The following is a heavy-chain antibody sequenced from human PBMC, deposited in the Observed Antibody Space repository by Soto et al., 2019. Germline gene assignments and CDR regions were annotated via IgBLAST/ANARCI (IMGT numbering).Heavy chain of an antibody. Sequence: ASGKVSSKGAGYTFTSEGISCVRQAPGQGLEWMGWISAYNGNTNYAQKLQGRVTMTTDTSTSTAYMELRSLRSDDTALYYCAREIPPTQFRYLDWXGFGYYWG. CDR2: ISAYNGNT. V-gene: IGHV1-18*01. CDR3: AREIPPTQFRYLDWXGFGYY. D-gene: IGHD3-9*01. CDR1: GYTFTSEG. J-gene: IGHJ4*01.